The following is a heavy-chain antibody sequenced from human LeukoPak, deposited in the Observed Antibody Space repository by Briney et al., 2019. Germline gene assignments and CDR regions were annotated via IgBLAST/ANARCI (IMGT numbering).Heavy chain of an antibody. V-gene: IGHV3-21*01. CDR1: GFTFSSYS. J-gene: IGHJ4*02. CDR3: AREGDTAFDY. D-gene: IGHD5-18*01. Sequence: GGSLRLSCAASGFTFSSYSMNWVRQAPGKGLEWASSISSSSSYIYYADSVKGRFTISRDNAKNSLYLQMNSLRAEDTAVYYCAREGDTAFDYWGQGTLVTVSS. CDR2: ISSSSSYI.